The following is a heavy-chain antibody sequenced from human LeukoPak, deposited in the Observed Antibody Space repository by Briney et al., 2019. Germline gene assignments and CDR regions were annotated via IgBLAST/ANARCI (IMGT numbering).Heavy chain of an antibody. Sequence: GESLKISCKGSGYSFTSYWIGWVRQMPGKGLEWMGIIYPGDSDTRYSPSFQGQVTISADKSISTAYLQWSSLKASDTAMYYCARRSPYGSGSYGGHYYYYGMDVWGQGTTVTVSS. CDR2: IYPGDSDT. V-gene: IGHV5-51*01. D-gene: IGHD3-10*01. CDR3: ARRSPYGSGSYGGHYYYYGMDV. CDR1: GYSFTSYW. J-gene: IGHJ6*02.